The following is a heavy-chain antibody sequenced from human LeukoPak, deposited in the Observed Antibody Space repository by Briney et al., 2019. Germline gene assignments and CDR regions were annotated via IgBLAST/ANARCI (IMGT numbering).Heavy chain of an antibody. CDR1: GGSISSYY. V-gene: IGHV3-48*01. CDR3: ARDHRFGGLFDS. CDR2: ISSHSSTI. J-gene: IGHJ4*02. D-gene: IGHD3-10*01. Sequence: ETLSLTCTVSGGSISSYYWSWVRQAPGKGLEWISYISSHSSTIYYADSVQGRFTISRDNAKNSLYLQMNSLRAEDTAVYYCARDHRFGGLFDSWGQGILVTVSS.